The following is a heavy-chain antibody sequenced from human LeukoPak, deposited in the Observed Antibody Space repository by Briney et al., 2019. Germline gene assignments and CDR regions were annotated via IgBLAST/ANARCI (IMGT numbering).Heavy chain of an antibody. CDR3: ARADEWELLLDAFDI. CDR2: IYYSGST. V-gene: IGHV4-59*01. J-gene: IGHJ3*02. Sequence: PSETLSLTCTVSGGSISSYYWSWIRQPPGKGLEWIGYIYYSGSTNYNPSLKSRVTISVDTSKNQFSLKLSSVTAADTAVYYCARADEWELLLDAFDIWGQGTMVTVSS. CDR1: GGSISSYY. D-gene: IGHD1-26*01.